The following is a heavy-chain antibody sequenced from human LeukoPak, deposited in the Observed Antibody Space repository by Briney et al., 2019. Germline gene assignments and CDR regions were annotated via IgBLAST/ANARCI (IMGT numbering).Heavy chain of an antibody. CDR1: GYSFTSYW. Sequence: GESLKISCKGSGYSFTSYWIGWVRQMPGKGLEWMGIIYPGDSDTRYSPSFQGQVTISADKSISTAYLQWSSLKASDTAMYYCARLPTGGDKYSGSLWYYGMDVWGQGTTVTVSS. D-gene: IGHD1-26*01. CDR2: IYPGDSDT. V-gene: IGHV5-51*01. J-gene: IGHJ6*02. CDR3: ARLPTGGDKYSGSLWYYGMDV.